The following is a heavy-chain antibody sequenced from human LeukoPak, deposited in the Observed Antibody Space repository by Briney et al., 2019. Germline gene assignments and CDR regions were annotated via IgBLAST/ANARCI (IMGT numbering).Heavy chain of an antibody. J-gene: IGHJ4*02. CDR2: ISYSGST. CDR3: ARKEWVPYYFDY. D-gene: IGHD3-3*01. CDR1: GDSISNYY. V-gene: IGHV4-59*01. Sequence: SETLSLTCTVSGDSISNYYWSWIRQPPGKGLEWIGYISYSGSTNYSPSLKCPVTISVDTSKNQFSLKLTSVTAADTAVYYCARKEWVPYYFDYWGQGTLVTVSS.